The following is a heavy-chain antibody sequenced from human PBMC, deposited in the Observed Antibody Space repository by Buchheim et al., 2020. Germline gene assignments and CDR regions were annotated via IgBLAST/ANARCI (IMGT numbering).Heavy chain of an antibody. D-gene: IGHD2-15*01. CDR3: ARLPHYYGMDV. J-gene: IGHJ6*02. Sequence: QLQLQESGPGLVKPSETLSLTCTVFGGSINTSSYYWGWIRQPPGKGLEWIGSIYYSGNSYYNPSLKSRVHMSVDTSKTQFSLKLHSVTAADTAVYFCARLPHYYGMDVWGQGTT. CDR1: GGSINTSSYY. V-gene: IGHV4-39*07. CDR2: IYYSGNS.